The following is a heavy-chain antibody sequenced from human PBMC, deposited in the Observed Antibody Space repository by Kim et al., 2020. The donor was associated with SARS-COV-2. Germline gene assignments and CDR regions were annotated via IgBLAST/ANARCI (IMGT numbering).Heavy chain of an antibody. D-gene: IGHD3-3*01. CDR3: IRDRLRITIFGVVILFDYYMDV. J-gene: IGHJ6*03. CDR2: IRSKAYGGTT. CDR1: GFTFGDYA. V-gene: IGHV3-49*04. Sequence: GGSLRLSCTASGFTFGDYAMSWVRQAPGKGLEWVGFIRSKAYGGTTEYAASVKGRFTISRDDSKSIAYLQMNSLKTEDTAVYYCIRDRLRITIFGVVILFDYYMDVWGKGTTVTVSS.